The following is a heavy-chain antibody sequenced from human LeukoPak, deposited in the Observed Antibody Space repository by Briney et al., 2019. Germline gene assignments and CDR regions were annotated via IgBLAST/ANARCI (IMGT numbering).Heavy chain of an antibody. CDR1: GLTFSSYS. J-gene: IGHJ4*02. D-gene: IGHD6-13*01. CDR2: ISSSSSTT. Sequence: GGSLRLSCAASGLTFSSYSMNWVRQAPGKGLEWVSYISSSSSTTYYADSVKGRFTLSRDNAKNSLYLQMNSLRAEDTAVYYCARLSVTAAAAFDYWGQGTLVTVSS. CDR3: ARLSVTAAAAFDY. V-gene: IGHV3-48*01.